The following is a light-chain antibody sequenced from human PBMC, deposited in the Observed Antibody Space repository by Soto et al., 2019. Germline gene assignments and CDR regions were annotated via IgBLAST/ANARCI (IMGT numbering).Light chain of an antibody. CDR3: SSYAGSTTYV. J-gene: IGLJ1*01. Sequence: QSALTQPASVSGSPGQSITLSCTGTTNDVGTYNLVSWYQQHPGKAPKLIIYEGFKRPSGVSNRFSGSKSGNTASLTISGLQAEDEADYYCSSYAGSTTYVFETGTKVTVL. CDR1: TNDVGTYNL. CDR2: EGF. V-gene: IGLV2-23*01.